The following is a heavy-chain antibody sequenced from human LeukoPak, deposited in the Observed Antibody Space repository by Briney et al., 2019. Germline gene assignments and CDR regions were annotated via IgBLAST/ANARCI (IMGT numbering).Heavy chain of an antibody. Sequence: GGSLRLSCAASGFTFSNAWMSWVRQAPGKGLEWVGRIKSKTDGGTTDYAAPVKGRFTISRDDSKNTLYLQMNSLKTEDTAVYYCAKDLGQQLVPDYWGQGTLVTVSS. V-gene: IGHV3-15*01. CDR1: GFTFSNAW. CDR2: IKSKTDGGTT. D-gene: IGHD6-13*01. J-gene: IGHJ4*02. CDR3: AKDLGQQLVPDY.